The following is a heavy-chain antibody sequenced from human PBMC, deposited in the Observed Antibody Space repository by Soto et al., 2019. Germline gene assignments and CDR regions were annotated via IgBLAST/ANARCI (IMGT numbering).Heavy chain of an antibody. Sequence: QVQLVQSGAEVKKPGSSVKVSCKASGGTFSSYTISWVRQAPGQGLEWMGRIIPILGIANYAQKFQGRVTITADKSTSTAYMELSSLRSEDTAVYYCARAYNWNDPTIVGAFDIWGQGTMVTVSS. J-gene: IGHJ3*02. CDR3: ARAYNWNDPTIVGAFDI. CDR1: GGTFSSYT. D-gene: IGHD1-20*01. CDR2: IIPILGIA. V-gene: IGHV1-69*02.